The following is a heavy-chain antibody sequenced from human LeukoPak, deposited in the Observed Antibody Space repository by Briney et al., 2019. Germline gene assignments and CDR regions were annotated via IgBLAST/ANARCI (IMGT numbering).Heavy chain of an antibody. CDR3: ARGRYYYDSSGYYSSYFDY. V-gene: IGHV4-34*01. D-gene: IGHD3-22*01. J-gene: IGHJ4*02. Sequence: SETLSLTCAVYGGSFSGYYWSWIRQPPGKGLEWIGEINHSGSTNYNPSLKSRVTISVDTSKNQFSLKLSSATAADTAVYYCARGRYYYDSSGYYSSYFDYWGQGTLVTVSS. CDR2: INHSGST. CDR1: GGSFSGYY.